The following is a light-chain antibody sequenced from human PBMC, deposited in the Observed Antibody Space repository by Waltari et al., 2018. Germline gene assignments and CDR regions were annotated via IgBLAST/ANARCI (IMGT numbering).Light chain of an antibody. CDR1: SGHSSNV. CDR2: VNSDGSH. CDR3: QTGGHGAWV. Sequence: QLVLTQSPPASASLGASVKLTCTLSSGHSSNVIAWLQQRPETGPLSLMQVNSDGSHTKGDGIPVRFSGSSSGAERYLTISNRQSEDEADYFCQTGGHGAWVFGGGTTLTVL. J-gene: IGLJ3*02. V-gene: IGLV4-69*01.